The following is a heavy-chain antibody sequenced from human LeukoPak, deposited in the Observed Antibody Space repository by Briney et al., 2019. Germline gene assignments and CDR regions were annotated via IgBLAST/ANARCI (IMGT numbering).Heavy chain of an antibody. D-gene: IGHD2-8*01. CDR3: AREYEGGIDY. J-gene: IGHJ4*02. CDR2: IKKDGSEK. V-gene: IGHV3-7*05. Sequence: GGSLRLSCAASGFTFSIYWMSWVRQAPGKGLEWVANIKKDGSEKYHADSVKGRFSTSRDNAKNSLYLQMNSLRAEDTAVYYCAREYEGGIDYWGRGTLVTVSS. CDR1: GFTFSIYW.